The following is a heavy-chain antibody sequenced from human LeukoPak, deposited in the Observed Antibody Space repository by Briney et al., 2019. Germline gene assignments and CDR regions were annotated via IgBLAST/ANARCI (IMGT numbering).Heavy chain of an antibody. CDR2: IIPILGIA. Sequence: GASVKVSCKASGGTFSSYATSWVRQAPGQGLEWMGRIIPILGIANYAQKFQGRVTITADKSTSTAYMELSSLRSEDTAVYYCARDGPYWELPRAKFDYWGQGTLVTVSS. D-gene: IGHD1-26*01. V-gene: IGHV1-69*04. CDR1: GGTFSSYA. J-gene: IGHJ4*02. CDR3: ARDGPYWELPRAKFDY.